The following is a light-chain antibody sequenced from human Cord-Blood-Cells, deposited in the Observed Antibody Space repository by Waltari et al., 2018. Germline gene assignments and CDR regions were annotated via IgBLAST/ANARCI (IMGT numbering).Light chain of an antibody. CDR2: AAS. J-gene: IGKJ1*01. V-gene: IGKV1-39*01. CDR3: QQSYSTPRT. CDR1: QSISSY. Sequence: DIQMTQSPXSLSXXXGNXXXXNCRASQSISSYLNWYQQKPGKAPQLLIYAASSLHSGVPSRFSGSGSGTDFTLTISSLQPEDFATYYCQQSYSTPRTFGQGTKVEIK.